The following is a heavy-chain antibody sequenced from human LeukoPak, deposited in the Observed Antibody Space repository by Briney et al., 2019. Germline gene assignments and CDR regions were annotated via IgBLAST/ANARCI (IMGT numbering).Heavy chain of an antibody. J-gene: IGHJ4*02. V-gene: IGHV3-23*03. CDR3: ARDERVKGFDY. CDR1: GFTFSSYA. D-gene: IGHD2-21*01. CDR2: TYPGGNT. Sequence: GGSLRLSCAASGFTFSSYAMTWVRQAPGRGLEWVSVTYPGGNTSYADFVKGRFTISRDNSKNTLFLQMKSLRAEDTAVYYCARDERVKGFDYWGQGTLVTVSS.